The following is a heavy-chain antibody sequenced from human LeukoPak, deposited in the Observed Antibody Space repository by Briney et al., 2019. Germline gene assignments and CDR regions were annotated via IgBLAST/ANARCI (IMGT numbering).Heavy chain of an antibody. Sequence: GGSLRLSCAASGFTFSSYAVSWVRQAPGKGLEWVSAISGSGGSTYYADSVKGRFTISRDNSKNTLYPQMNSLRAEDTAVYYCAKDHDFWSGYYEDYWGQGTLVTVSS. CDR1: GFTFSSYA. V-gene: IGHV3-23*01. J-gene: IGHJ4*02. CDR3: AKDHDFWSGYYEDY. CDR2: ISGSGGST. D-gene: IGHD3-3*01.